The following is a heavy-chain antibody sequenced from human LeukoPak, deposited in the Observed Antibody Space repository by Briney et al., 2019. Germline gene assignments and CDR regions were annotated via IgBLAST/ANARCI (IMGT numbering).Heavy chain of an antibody. J-gene: IGHJ4*02. V-gene: IGHV3-7*01. CDR1: GFTFRAYW. CDR2: IKQDGSDK. D-gene: IGHD1-14*01. Sequence: GGSLRLSCVDSGFTFRAYWMTWVRQAPGKGLEWVANIKQDGSDKFYVDSVNGRFTISRDNAKNSLYLQMNTLRAEDTAIYYCATFSGAHHKTFDSWGQGTLVTVSS. CDR3: ATFSGAHHKTFDS.